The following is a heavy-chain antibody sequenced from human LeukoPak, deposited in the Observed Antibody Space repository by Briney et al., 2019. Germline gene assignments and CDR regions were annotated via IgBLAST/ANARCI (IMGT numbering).Heavy chain of an antibody. J-gene: IGHJ4*02. V-gene: IGHV4-4*07. CDR1: GGSISSYY. Sequence: PSETLSLTCTVSGGSISSYYWSWIRQPAGKGLEWIGRIYTSGSTNYNPSLKGRVTISVDKSKNQFSLKLSSVTAADTAVYYCARGQAVAGPFDYWGQGTLVTVSS. CDR3: ARGQAVAGPFDY. CDR2: IYTSGST. D-gene: IGHD6-19*01.